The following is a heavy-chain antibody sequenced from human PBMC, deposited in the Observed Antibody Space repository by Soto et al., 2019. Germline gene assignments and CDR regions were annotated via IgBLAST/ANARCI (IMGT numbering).Heavy chain of an antibody. CDR2: IIPIVDVV. CDR1: GGTFSTYS. V-gene: IGHV1-69*02. J-gene: IGHJ5*02. CDR3: ARGFAVVPAPDSGLNWFDP. Sequence: QVQLVQSGAEVKKPGSSVNVSCKVSGGTFSTYSIGWVRQAPGQGLEWIGRIIPIVDVVDYAQKFQDRVTITADKSTNTAYMGLSSLRSDDTAVYFCARGFAVVPAPDSGLNWFDPWGQGTLVTVSS. D-gene: IGHD2-2*01.